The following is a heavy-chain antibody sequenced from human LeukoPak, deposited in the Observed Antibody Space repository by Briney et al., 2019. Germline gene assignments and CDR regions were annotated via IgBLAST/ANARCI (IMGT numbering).Heavy chain of an antibody. Sequence: PSQTLSLTCTVSGGSISSGGYYWSWIRQHPGKGLEWIGYIYYSGSTYYNPSLKSRVTISVDTSKNQFSLKLSSVTAADTAVYYCARADIRQALGASDNWFDPWGQGTLVTVSS. J-gene: IGHJ5*02. D-gene: IGHD3-9*01. CDR3: ARADIRQALGASDNWFDP. CDR2: IYYSGST. CDR1: GGSISSGGYY. V-gene: IGHV4-31*03.